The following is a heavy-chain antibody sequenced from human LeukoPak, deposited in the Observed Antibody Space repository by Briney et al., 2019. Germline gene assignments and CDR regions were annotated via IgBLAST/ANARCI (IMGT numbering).Heavy chain of an antibody. CDR2: IYYSGST. D-gene: IGHD3-22*01. J-gene: IGHJ4*02. CDR3: ARMPEYYDSSGTFDY. V-gene: IGHV4-39*01. Sequence: PSETLSLTSTVSVGSISSSFYYWGWIRRPPGKGLEWIGSIYYSGSTYYNPSLKSRVTISVDTSKNQFSLKLRSVTAADTAVYYCARMPEYYDSSGTFDYWGQGTLVTVSS. CDR1: VGSISSSFYY.